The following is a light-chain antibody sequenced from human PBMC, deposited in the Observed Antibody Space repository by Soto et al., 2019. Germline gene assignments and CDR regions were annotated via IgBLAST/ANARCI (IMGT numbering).Light chain of an antibody. CDR3: QQRGSWPAT. J-gene: IGKJ3*01. Sequence: VSLSPGALSGCPGGRATLACRASQSVDNFLAWYQQKPGQAPRLLIFDASYRATGIPARFSGSGSGTDFTLTITSLEPEDFAVYYCQQRGSWPATFGPGTKVDI. CDR2: DAS. V-gene: IGKV3-11*01. CDR1: QSVDNF.